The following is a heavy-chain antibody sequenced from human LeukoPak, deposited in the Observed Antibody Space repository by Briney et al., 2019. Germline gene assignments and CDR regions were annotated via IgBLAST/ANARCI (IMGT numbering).Heavy chain of an antibody. J-gene: IGHJ4*02. CDR1: GGSISSSSYY. D-gene: IGHD3-16*01. V-gene: IGHV4-39*01. Sequence: SETLSLTCTVSGGSISSSSYYWGWIRQPPGKGLEWIGSIYYSGSTYYNPSLKSRVTISVDTSKNQFSLKLSSVTAADTAVYYCASQPGGGFDYWGQGTLVTVSS. CDR3: ASQPGGGFDY. CDR2: IYYSGST.